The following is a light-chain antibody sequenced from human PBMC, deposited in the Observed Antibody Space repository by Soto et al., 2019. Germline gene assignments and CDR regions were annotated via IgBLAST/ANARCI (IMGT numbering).Light chain of an antibody. CDR2: GAS. J-gene: IGKJ4*01. Sequence: IHIIYFSCTLAPPVGEGGSVNYRASQSVSSWLAWYQQKPGEAPKLLIYGASALPRGVPSRFSGSGSGTDFTLTISRLEPEDFALYYCQQYATSPLTFGGGTKVDIK. CDR3: QQYATSPLT. CDR1: QSVSSW. V-gene: IGKV1-5*01.